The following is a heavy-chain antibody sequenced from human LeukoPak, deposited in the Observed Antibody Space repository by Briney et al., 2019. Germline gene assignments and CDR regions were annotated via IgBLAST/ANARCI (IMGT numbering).Heavy chain of an antibody. D-gene: IGHD6-19*01. V-gene: IGHV4-61*05. CDR1: GGSISSSSYY. CDR3: ARVLTGYSSGWSHDY. Sequence: SETLSLTCTVSGGSISSSSYYWGWIRQPPGKGPEWIGYIYYSGSTNYNPSLKSRVTISVDTSKNQFSLKLSSVTAADTAVYYCARVLTGYSSGWSHDYWGQGTLVTVSS. CDR2: IYYSGST. J-gene: IGHJ4*02.